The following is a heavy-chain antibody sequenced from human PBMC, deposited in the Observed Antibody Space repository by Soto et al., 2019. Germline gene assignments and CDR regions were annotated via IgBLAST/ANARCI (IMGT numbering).Heavy chain of an antibody. J-gene: IGHJ4*02. D-gene: IGHD3-10*01. CDR2: INPILSMS. V-gene: IGHV1-69*02. Sequence: QVQLVQSGAEVKRPGSSVKVSCKASGDTFAFHSINWVRQVPGLGLEWMGRINPILSMSNYAQRFQGRVTMTADKSTSTAYMVLSSLRSEDTAIYYCATSYGSGYRAFDYWGQGALVTVSS. CDR1: GDTFAFHS. CDR3: ATSYGSGYRAFDY.